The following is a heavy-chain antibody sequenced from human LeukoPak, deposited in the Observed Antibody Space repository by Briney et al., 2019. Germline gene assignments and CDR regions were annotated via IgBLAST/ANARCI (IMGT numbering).Heavy chain of an antibody. CDR1: GGSITGYY. CDR3: AREEFLHEIDSSGYFVY. CDR2: VYSSGVG. Sequence: SETLSLTCTVSGGSITGYYWNWIRQPARQGLEWLGRVYSSGVGNYNPSLTSRVTMSVDTSKNQFSLKLTSLTAADTAVYYCAREEFLHEIDSSGYFVYWGQGTLVTVSS. D-gene: IGHD3-22*01. J-gene: IGHJ4*02. V-gene: IGHV4-4*07.